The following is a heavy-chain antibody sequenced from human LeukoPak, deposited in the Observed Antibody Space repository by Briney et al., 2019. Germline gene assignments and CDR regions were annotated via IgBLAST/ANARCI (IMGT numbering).Heavy chain of an antibody. D-gene: IGHD5-18*01. CDR1: GGTFSSYA. CDR2: IIPILGTA. Sequence: ASVKVSCKASGGTFSSYAISWVRQAPGQGLEWMGGIIPILGTANYAQKFQGRVTITRNTSISTAYMELSSLRSDDTAVYYCARDRGVGYDYWGQGTLVTVSS. CDR3: ARDRGVGYDY. V-gene: IGHV1-69*10. J-gene: IGHJ4*02.